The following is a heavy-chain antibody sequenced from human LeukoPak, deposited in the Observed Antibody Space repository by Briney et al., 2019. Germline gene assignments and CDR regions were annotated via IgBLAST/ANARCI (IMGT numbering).Heavy chain of an antibody. D-gene: IGHD4-17*01. V-gene: IGHV3-48*02. J-gene: IGHJ4*02. CDR3: AKVPTVNQYYFDY. Sequence: PGGSLRLSCAASGFSFSGYSMNWVRQAPGKGLEWVSYISSSSSAIYYADSVKGRFTISRDNAKNSLYLQMNSLRDEDTAVYYCAKVPTVNQYYFDYWGQGTLVTVSS. CDR1: GFSFSGYS. CDR2: ISSSSSAI.